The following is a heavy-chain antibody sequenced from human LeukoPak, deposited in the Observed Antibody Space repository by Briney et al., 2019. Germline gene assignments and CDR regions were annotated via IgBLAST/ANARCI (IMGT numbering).Heavy chain of an antibody. D-gene: IGHD1-26*01. Sequence: ASVKVPCKASGGTFSSYAISWVRQAPGQGLEWMGWISAYNGNTNYAQKLQGRVTMTTDTSTSTAYMELRSLRSDDTAVYYCARDKAVGAPHAFDIWGQGTMVTVPS. CDR2: ISAYNGNT. V-gene: IGHV1-18*01. CDR1: GGTFSSYA. CDR3: ARDKAVGAPHAFDI. J-gene: IGHJ3*02.